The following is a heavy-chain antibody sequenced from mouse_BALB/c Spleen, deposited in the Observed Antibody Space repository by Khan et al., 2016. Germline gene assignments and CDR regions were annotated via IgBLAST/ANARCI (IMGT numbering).Heavy chain of an antibody. CDR1: GYTFSSYW. J-gene: IGHJ4*01. Sequence: QVQLQQSGAELMKPGASVKISCKATGYTFSSYWIEWVKQRPGHGLEWIGEILPGSGSTNYNEKFKGKATFTADTSSNTAYMHLSSLTSEDSAVSYVAIRGDSRALNYGGQGPSFTV. CDR2: ILPGSGST. CDR3: AIRGDSRALNY. V-gene: IGHV1-9*01.